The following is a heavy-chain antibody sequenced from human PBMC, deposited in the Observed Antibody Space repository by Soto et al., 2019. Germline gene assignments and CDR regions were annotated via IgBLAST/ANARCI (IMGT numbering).Heavy chain of an antibody. J-gene: IGHJ4*02. D-gene: IGHD6-25*01. Sequence: EVQLVESGGGLVKPGGSLRLSCAASGFTFSNARMSWDRQAPGKGLEWVGRIKSKTDGGTTDYAAPVKGRFTISRDDSKTTLYLQMDSLKTDDTAVYYCTTVGFSTGGVPCWGQGTPVTVSS. V-gene: IGHV3-15*01. CDR1: GFTFSNAR. CDR2: IKSKTDGGTT. CDR3: TTVGFSTGGVPC.